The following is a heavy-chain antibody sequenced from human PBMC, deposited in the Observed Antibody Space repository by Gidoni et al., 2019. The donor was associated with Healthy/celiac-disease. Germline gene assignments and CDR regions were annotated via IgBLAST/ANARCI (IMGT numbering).Heavy chain of an antibody. J-gene: IGHJ4*02. D-gene: IGHD3-10*01. CDR3: ATGDSGSYYMDYYFDY. CDR1: GFTFDDYA. CDR2: ISWNSGSI. V-gene: IGHV3-9*01. Sequence: EVQLVESGGGLVQPGRSLRLSCAASGFTFDDYAMHWVRQAPGKGLEWVSGISWNSGSIGYADSVKGRFTISRDNAKNSLYLQMNSLRAEDTALYYCATGDSGSYYMDYYFDYWGQGTLVTVSS.